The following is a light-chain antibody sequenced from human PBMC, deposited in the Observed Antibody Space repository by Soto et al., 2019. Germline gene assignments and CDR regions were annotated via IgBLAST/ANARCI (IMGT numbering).Light chain of an antibody. V-gene: IGKV1-5*03. Sequence: DIQMTQSPSTLSGSVGDRVTITCRASQTISSWLAWYQQKPGKAPKLLIYKASTLKSGVPSRFSGSGSGTDFTLTISSLQPEDFAPYYCQLSYSTPLTFGQGTKVDI. CDR3: QLSYSTPLT. CDR2: KAS. J-gene: IGKJ1*01. CDR1: QTISSW.